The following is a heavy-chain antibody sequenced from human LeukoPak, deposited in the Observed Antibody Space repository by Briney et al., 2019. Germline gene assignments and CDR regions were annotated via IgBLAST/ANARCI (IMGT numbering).Heavy chain of an antibody. J-gene: IGHJ4*02. CDR2: INPSGGST. CDR1: GYTFTNYY. D-gene: IGHD5/OR15-5a*01. Sequence: ASVKVSCKASGYTFTNYYMHWVRQAPGQGLEWMGIINPSGGSTSYAQKFRGRVTMTRDTSTSTVYMELSSLRSEDTAVYYCARATLYDYYFNYWGQGTLVTVSS. CDR3: ARATLYDYYFNY. V-gene: IGHV1-46*01.